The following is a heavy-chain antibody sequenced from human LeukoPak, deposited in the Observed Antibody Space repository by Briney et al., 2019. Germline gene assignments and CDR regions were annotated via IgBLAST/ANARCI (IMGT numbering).Heavy chain of an antibody. CDR2: IYPGDSDT. CDR3: ARRDSGYYYVYDY. J-gene: IGHJ4*02. V-gene: IGHV5-51*01. CDR1: GYRFTNYW. D-gene: IGHD3-22*01. Sequence: GESLKISCKGSGYRFTNYWIGWVRQMPGKGLEWMGIIYPGDSDTRYSPSFQGQVTISADKSISTAYLQWSSLKASDTAMYYLARRDSGYYYVYDYWGQGTLVTVSS.